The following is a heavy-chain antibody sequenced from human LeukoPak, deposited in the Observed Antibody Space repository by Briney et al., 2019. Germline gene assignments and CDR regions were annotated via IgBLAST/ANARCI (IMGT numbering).Heavy chain of an antibody. CDR1: GYTFTGYY. CDR2: INPNSGGT. D-gene: IGHD3-9*01. J-gene: IGHJ5*02. Sequence: ASVKVSCKASGYTFTGYYMHWVRQAPGQGLEWMGWINPNSGGTNYAQKFQGRVTMTRDTSISTAYMELSRLRSDDTAVYYCARDRDFDWLLYWFDPWGQGTLVTVSS. CDR3: ARDRDFDWLLYWFDP. V-gene: IGHV1-2*02.